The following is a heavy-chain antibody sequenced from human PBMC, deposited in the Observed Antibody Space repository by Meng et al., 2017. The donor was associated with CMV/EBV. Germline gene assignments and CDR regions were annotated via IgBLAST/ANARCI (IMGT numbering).Heavy chain of an antibody. CDR3: ARDHGNSWFDP. CDR1: GGSISSYY. Sequence: GSLRLSCTVSGGSISSYYWSWIRQPPGKGLEWIGYIYYSGSTNYNPSLKSRVTISVDTAKNQFSLKLSPVTAADTAVYYCARDHGNSWFDPWGQGTLVTVSS. V-gene: IGHV4-59*01. J-gene: IGHJ5*02. CDR2: IYYSGST. D-gene: IGHD1-26*01.